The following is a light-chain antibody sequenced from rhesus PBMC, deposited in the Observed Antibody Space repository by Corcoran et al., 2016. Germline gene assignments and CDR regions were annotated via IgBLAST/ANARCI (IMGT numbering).Light chain of an antibody. J-gene: IGKJ4*01. CDR2: DAS. CDR3: QQRNSYPLT. V-gene: IGKV1-38*01. CDR1: QGISSY. Sequence: DIQLTQSPSSLSASVGDRVTITCRASQGISSYLAWYQQKPGKAPKLLIYDASNLQSGVPSRFRGSGSGKEFTITFSSLQPEDFAVYYCQQRNSYPLTFGGGTKVELK.